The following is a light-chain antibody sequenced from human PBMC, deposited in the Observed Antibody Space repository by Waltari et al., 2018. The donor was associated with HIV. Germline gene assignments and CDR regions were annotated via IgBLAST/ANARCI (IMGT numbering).Light chain of an antibody. J-gene: IGLJ3*02. Sequence: QSVLTQPPSVSAAPGQKVTISCSGSSSNIGGFYVSWYQQFPGTPHKLIIYDNNQWPSGIPDRFSGSKSGTSATLDITGLQTGDEADYYCGTWDTSLRALVFGGGTKVTVL. CDR1: SSNIGGFY. CDR2: DNN. V-gene: IGLV1-51*01. CDR3: GTWDTSLRALV.